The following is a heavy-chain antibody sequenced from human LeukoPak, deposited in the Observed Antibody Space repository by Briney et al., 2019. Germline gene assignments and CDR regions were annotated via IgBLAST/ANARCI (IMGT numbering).Heavy chain of an antibody. J-gene: IGHJ4*02. V-gene: IGHV3-23*01. CDR2: ITDSGGST. CDR3: APDLRGSAWSLDY. D-gene: IGHD6-19*01. CDR1: GFTFSSYV. Sequence: PGGSLRLSCAASGFTFSSYVMSWVRQAPGKGLEWVSTITDSGGSTYYADSVKGRFTISRDNAKNSLYLQMNSLRAEDTAVYYCAPDLRGSAWSLDYWGQGTLVTVSS.